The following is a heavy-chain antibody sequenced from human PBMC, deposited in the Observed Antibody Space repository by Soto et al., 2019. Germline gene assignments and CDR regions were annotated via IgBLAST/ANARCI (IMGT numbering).Heavy chain of an antibody. Sequence: EVQLVESGGGLVQPGGSLRLSCAASGFTFSSYRMSWVRQAPGKGLEWVANIKQDGSEKYYVDSVKGRFTISRDNAKNSLYLQMNSLRAEDTAVYYCARLDGTSSYDYIWRSYRHTLPYWGQGTLVTVSS. CDR3: ARLDGTSSYDYIWRSYRHTLPY. CDR1: GFTFSSYR. D-gene: IGHD3-16*02. V-gene: IGHV3-7*01. CDR2: IKQDGSEK. J-gene: IGHJ4*02.